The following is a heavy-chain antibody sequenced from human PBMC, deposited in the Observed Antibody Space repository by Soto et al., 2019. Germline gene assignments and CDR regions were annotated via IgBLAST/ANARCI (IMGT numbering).Heavy chain of an antibody. CDR1: GFTFSSYS. D-gene: IGHD3-9*01. V-gene: IGHV3-48*01. CDR3: ARTYYDILTGSWAHDAFDI. CDR2: ISSSSSTI. Sequence: SGGSLRLSCAASGFTFSSYSMNWVRQAPGKGLEWVSYISSSSSTIYYADSVKGRFTISRDNAKNSLYLQMNSLRAEDTAVYYCARTYYDILTGSWAHDAFDIWGQGTMVTVSS. J-gene: IGHJ3*02.